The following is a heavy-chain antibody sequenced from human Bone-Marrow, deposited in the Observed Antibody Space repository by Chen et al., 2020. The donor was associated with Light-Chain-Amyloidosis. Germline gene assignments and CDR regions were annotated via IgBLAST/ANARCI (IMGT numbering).Heavy chain of an antibody. D-gene: IGHD3-22*01. V-gene: IGHV3-48*03. CDR3: ARVGSYDSSGYYFYYFDY. CDR1: GFTFSSYE. J-gene: IGHJ4*02. CDR2: ISSSGSTI. Sequence: EVQLVESGGGLVQTGGSLRLSCAASGFTFSSYEMNWVRQAPGKGLEWVSYISSSGSTIYYADSVKGRFTISRDNAKNSLYLQMNSLRAEDTAVYYCARVGSYDSSGYYFYYFDYWGQGTLVTVSS.